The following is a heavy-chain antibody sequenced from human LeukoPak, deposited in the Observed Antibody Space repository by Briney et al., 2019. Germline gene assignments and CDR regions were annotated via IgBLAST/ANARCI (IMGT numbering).Heavy chain of an antibody. D-gene: IGHD6-13*01. CDR2: ISGSGGST. Sequence: PGGSMRLSCAASGFTFSSYAMSWVSQAPGKGLEWVSAISGSGGSTYYADSVKGRFTISRDNSKNTLYLQMNSLRAEDTAVYYCAGRISLAAAADYWGQGTLVTVSS. CDR3: AGRISLAAAADY. CDR1: GFTFSSYA. V-gene: IGHV3-23*01. J-gene: IGHJ4*02.